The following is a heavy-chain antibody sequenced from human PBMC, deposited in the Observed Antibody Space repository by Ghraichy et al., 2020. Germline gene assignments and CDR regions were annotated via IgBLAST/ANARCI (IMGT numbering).Heavy chain of an antibody. CDR3: AKDIAESVGFFDY. CDR2: ISWNSGSI. Sequence: SLNISCAASGFTFDDYAMHWVRQAPGKGLEWVSGISWNSGSIGYADSVKGRFTISRDNAKNSLYLQMNSLRAEDTALYYCAKDIAESVGFFDYWGQGTLVTVSS. V-gene: IGHV3-9*01. J-gene: IGHJ4*02. CDR1: GFTFDDYA.